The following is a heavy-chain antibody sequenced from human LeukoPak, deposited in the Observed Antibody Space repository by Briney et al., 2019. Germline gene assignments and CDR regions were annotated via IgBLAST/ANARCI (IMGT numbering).Heavy chain of an antibody. CDR2: IYYSGST. V-gene: IGHV4-30-4*08. D-gene: IGHD3-10*01. Sequence: SETLSLTCTVSGGSISSGDYYWSWIRQPPGKGLEWIGYIYYSGSTYYNPSLKSRVTISVDTSKNQFSLKLSSVAAADTAVYYCARRDAGYDAFDIWGQGTMVTVSS. J-gene: IGHJ3*02. CDR3: ARRDAGYDAFDI. CDR1: GGSISSGDYY.